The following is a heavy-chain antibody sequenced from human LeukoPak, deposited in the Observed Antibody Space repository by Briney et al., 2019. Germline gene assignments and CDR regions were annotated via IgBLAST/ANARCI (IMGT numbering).Heavy chain of an antibody. D-gene: IGHD3-3*01. J-gene: IGHJ6*03. CDR3: AISRPYYDFWSGYYNEDYYYYMDV. V-gene: IGHV3-23*01. Sequence: PGGSLRLSCAASGFTFSSYAMSWVRQAPGKGLEWVSAISGSGGSTYYADSVRGRFTISRDNSKNTLYLQMNSLRAEDTAVYYCAISRPYYDFWSGYYNEDYYYYMDVWGKGTTVTVSS. CDR2: ISGSGGST. CDR1: GFTFSSYA.